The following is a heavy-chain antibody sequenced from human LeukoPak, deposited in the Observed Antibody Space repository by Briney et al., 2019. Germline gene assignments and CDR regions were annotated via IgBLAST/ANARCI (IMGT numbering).Heavy chain of an antibody. Sequence: ASVKVSCKASGGTFSSYAISWVRQAPGQGLEWMGWISAYNGNTNYAQKLQGRVTMTTDTSTSTAYMELRSLRSDDTAVYYCAKVVAATGWFDPWGQGTLVTVSS. CDR2: ISAYNGNT. J-gene: IGHJ5*02. CDR1: GGTFSSYA. D-gene: IGHD2-15*01. V-gene: IGHV1-18*01. CDR3: AKVVAATGWFDP.